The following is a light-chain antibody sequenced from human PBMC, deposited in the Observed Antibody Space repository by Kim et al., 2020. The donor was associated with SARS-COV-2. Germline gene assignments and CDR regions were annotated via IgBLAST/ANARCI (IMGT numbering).Light chain of an antibody. CDR3: AGWDDGLSTYV. CDR2: GNT. J-gene: IGLJ1*01. V-gene: IGLV1-44*01. Sequence: GQRVTISCSGTHSNCGRNTVTWYRQFPGTAPNLLIYGNTERPSGVPDRFSASKSGTSASLAISGLQSEDEADYYCAGWDDGLSTYVIGTGTKVTVL. CDR1: HSNCGRNT.